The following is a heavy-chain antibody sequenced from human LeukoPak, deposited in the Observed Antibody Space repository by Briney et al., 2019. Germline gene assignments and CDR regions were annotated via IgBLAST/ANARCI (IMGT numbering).Heavy chain of an antibody. Sequence: PGGSLRLSCAASGFTFSSYSMNWVRQAPGKGLEWVSYISSSSTNMYYADSVKGRFTISRANAKNSLYLQMNSLRAEDTAVYFCAREVGPPGAMDVWGQGTTVTVSS. J-gene: IGHJ6*02. CDR2: ISSSSTNM. V-gene: IGHV3-48*04. D-gene: IGHD2-15*01. CDR3: AREVGPPGAMDV. CDR1: GFTFSSYS.